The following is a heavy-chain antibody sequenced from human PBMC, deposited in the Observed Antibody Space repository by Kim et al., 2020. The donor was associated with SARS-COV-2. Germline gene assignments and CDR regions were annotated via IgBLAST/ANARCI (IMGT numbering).Heavy chain of an antibody. J-gene: IGHJ6*03. D-gene: IGHD3-10*01. CDR3: ARGDYVYYYMDV. Sequence: GYAGSVKGRFTKSRDKAKNSLCMQRTRLRAEDTALYYCARGDYVYYYMDVWGKGTTVTVSS. V-gene: IGHV3-9*01.